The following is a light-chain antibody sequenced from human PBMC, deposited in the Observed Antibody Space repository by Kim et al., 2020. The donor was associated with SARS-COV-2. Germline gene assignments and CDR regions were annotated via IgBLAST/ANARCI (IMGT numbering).Light chain of an antibody. CDR2: LGS. CDR1: QSLLHSNGYNY. CDR3: MQARQTPFT. Sequence: DIVMTQSPLSLPVTPGEPASISCRSSQSLLHSNGYNYLDWYLQKPGQSPQLLIYLGSNRASGVPDRFSGSGSGTDCTLKISRVEAEDVGVYYCMQARQTPFTFGPDQGGYQT. J-gene: IGKJ3*01. V-gene: IGKV2-28*01.